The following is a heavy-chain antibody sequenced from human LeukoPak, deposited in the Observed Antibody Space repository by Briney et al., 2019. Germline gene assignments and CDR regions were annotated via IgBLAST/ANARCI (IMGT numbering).Heavy chain of an antibody. CDR2: IIPIFGTA. J-gene: IGHJ6*03. Sequence: ASVKVSCKASGGTFSSYAISWVRQAPGQGLEWMGGIIPIFGTANYAQKFQGRVTITADKSTSTAYMELSSLRSEDTAVYYCATDGSGSRLYYYYYMDVWGKGTTVTVSS. D-gene: IGHD3-10*01. CDR1: GGTFSSYA. CDR3: ATDGSGSRLYYYYYMDV. V-gene: IGHV1-69*06.